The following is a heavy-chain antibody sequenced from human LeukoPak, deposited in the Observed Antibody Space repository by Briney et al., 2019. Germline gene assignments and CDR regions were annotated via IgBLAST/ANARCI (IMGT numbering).Heavy chain of an antibody. D-gene: IGHD6-13*01. CDR2: FDPEDGET. J-gene: IGHJ4*02. CDR1: GHTLTEFS. CDR3: ARSSLRSSQFDY. V-gene: IGHV1-24*01. Sequence: ASVKVSCKVSGHTLTEFSMHWVRQAPGKRLGWMGRFDPEDGETIYAQKFQGRVTMTRDMSTSTVYMELTSLRSEDSAVYYCARSSLRSSQFDYWGQGTLVTVSS.